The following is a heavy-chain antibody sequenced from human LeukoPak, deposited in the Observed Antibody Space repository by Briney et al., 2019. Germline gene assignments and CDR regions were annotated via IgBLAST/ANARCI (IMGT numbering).Heavy chain of an antibody. Sequence: SEALSLTXTVSGGSISSSGYYWGWIRQPPGKGLELVGNIYYSGSTYYNPSLKSRVTISVDTSKNQFSLDLSSVTAADTALYSCAREAVAGTAGLDSWGQGTLVTVSS. CDR1: GGSISSSGYY. CDR3: AREAVAGTAGLDS. J-gene: IGHJ4*02. CDR2: IYYSGST. V-gene: IGHV4-39*02. D-gene: IGHD6-19*01.